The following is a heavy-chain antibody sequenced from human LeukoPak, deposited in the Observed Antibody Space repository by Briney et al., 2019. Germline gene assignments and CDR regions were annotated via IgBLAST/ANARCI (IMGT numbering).Heavy chain of an antibody. Sequence: PSETLSLTCTVSGRSISSYYWSWIRQPPGKGLEWIGYIYYSGSTNYNPSLKSRVTISVDTSKNQFSLKLSSVTAADTAVYYCAAGKSEWVTTAPSYYYYGMDVWGQGTTVTVSS. CDR1: GRSISSYY. CDR2: IYYSGST. D-gene: IGHD4-17*01. J-gene: IGHJ6*02. CDR3: AAGKSEWVTTAPSYYYYGMDV. V-gene: IGHV4-59*08.